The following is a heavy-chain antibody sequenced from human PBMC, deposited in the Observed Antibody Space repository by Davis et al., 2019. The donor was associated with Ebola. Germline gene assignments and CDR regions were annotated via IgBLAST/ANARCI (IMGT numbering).Heavy chain of an antibody. Sequence: ASVKVSCKASGYTFTSYAMNWVRQAPGQGLEWMGWIDANTGNPTYAQGFTGRFVFSLDTSVSTAYLQISSLKAEDTAVYYCARQILRLESQLLWPSFDYWGQGALVTVSS. CDR1: GYTFTSYA. CDR2: IDANTGNP. CDR3: ARQILRLESQLLWPSFDY. V-gene: IGHV7-4-1*02. J-gene: IGHJ4*02. D-gene: IGHD1-1*01.